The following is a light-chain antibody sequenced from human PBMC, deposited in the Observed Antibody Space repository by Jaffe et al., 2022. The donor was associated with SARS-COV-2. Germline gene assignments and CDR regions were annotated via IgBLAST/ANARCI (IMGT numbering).Light chain of an antibody. CDR2: GAS. CDR1: QSVSSY. Sequence: EIVMTQSPATLSMSPGERATLSCRASQSVSSYLAWYQQKPGQAPRLLIYGASTRATGIPARFSGSGSGTEFTLTINSLQSEDFAVYYCQHYNNWPYTFGQGTKLEIK. CDR3: QHYNNWPYT. V-gene: IGKV3D-15*01. J-gene: IGKJ2*01.